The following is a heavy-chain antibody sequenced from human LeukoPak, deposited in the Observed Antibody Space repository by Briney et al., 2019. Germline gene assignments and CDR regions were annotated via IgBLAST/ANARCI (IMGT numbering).Heavy chain of an antibody. Sequence: PGGSLRLSCAASGFTFSSYEMNWVRQAPGKGLEWVSYISSSGSTIYYADSVKGRFTISRDNAKNSLYLQMNSLRAEDTAVYHCARGPLWRNDYFDYWGQGTLVTVSS. CDR3: ARGPLWRNDYFDY. CDR2: ISSSGSTI. V-gene: IGHV3-48*03. J-gene: IGHJ4*02. CDR1: GFTFSSYE. D-gene: IGHD2-21*01.